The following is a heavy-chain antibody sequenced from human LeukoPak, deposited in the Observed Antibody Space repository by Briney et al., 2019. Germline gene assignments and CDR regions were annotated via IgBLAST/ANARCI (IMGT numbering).Heavy chain of an antibody. D-gene: IGHD2-15*01. Sequence: PGGSLRLSCAASGFSFNHAWMSWVRQAPGKGLEWVGRIKRKTDGGTTDYAAPVKGRFTISRDDSKTSLYLQMNNLKTEDTAVYYCTTDTRRVVVPKWGQGTLVTVSS. V-gene: IGHV3-15*01. CDR2: IKRKTDGGTT. J-gene: IGHJ4*02. CDR3: TTDTRRVVVPK. CDR1: GFSFNHAW.